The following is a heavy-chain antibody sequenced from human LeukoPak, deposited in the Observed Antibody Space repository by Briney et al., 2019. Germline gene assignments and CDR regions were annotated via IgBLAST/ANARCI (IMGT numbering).Heavy chain of an antibody. D-gene: IGHD2-8*01. V-gene: IGHV3-30*03. CDR3: VTNGVLGGYYFDY. CDR2: ISYDGSNK. J-gene: IGHJ4*02. CDR1: GFTFSSYG. Sequence: GGSLRLSCAAPGFTFSSYGMHWVRQAPGKGLEWVAVISYDGSNKYYADSVKGRFTISRDNSKNTLYLQMNSLRAEDTAVYYCVTNGVLGGYYFDYWGQGTLVTVSS.